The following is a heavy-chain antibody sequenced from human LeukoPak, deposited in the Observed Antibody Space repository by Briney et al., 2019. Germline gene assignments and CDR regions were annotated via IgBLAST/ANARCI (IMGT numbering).Heavy chain of an antibody. V-gene: IGHV3-7*03. Sequence: PGGSLRLSCAASRFTFSSYWMSWVRQAPGKGLEWVANINQDGSEKYYVDSVKGRFTISRDNAKNSLYLQMNSLRAEDTALYYCAKDMGYCSGGSCYGSLDYWGQGTLVTVSS. CDR2: INQDGSEK. CDR1: RFTFSSYW. D-gene: IGHD2-15*01. CDR3: AKDMGYCSGGSCYGSLDY. J-gene: IGHJ4*02.